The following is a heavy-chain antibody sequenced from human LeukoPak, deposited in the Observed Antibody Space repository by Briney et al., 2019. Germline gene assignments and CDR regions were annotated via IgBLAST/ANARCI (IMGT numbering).Heavy chain of an antibody. D-gene: IGHD6-13*01. CDR3: ATTAGYTSSWYHFY. Sequence: GGSLRLSCAASGFTFSDYYMSWIRRAPGKGLEWVSYISSSGSTIYYADSVKGRFTISRDNAKNSLYLQLNSLRVEDTAVYYCATTAGYTSSWYHFYWGQGTLVTVSS. CDR1: GFTFSDYY. J-gene: IGHJ4*02. V-gene: IGHV3-11*04. CDR2: ISSSGSTI.